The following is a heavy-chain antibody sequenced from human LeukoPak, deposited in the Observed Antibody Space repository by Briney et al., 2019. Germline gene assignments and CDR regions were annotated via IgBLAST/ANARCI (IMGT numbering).Heavy chain of an antibody. CDR2: IYPGDSDI. CDR1: GYSFSKYW. CDR3: AREFDWLYYFDY. D-gene: IGHD3-9*01. Sequence: GESLKISCKGSGYSFSKYWIGWVRQMPGKGLEWMGLIYPGDSDIRYSPSFKGQVTISVDKSIDTAYLQWSSLKASDTAMYYCAREFDWLYYFDYWGQGTLVTVSS. V-gene: IGHV5-51*01. J-gene: IGHJ4*02.